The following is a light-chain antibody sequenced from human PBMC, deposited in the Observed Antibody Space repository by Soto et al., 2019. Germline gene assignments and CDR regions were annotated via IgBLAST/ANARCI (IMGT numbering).Light chain of an antibody. CDR1: QGISNY. Sequence: DIQVTQSPSAMSASVGSRLTISCRASQGISNYLAWYQQKPGKAPNTLIYDASSLKSGVPARFSGSGSGTEFTLTISSLQPDDFATYYCQQYNTYSTFGQGTRLEIK. V-gene: IGKV1-16*01. CDR3: QQYNTYST. CDR2: DAS. J-gene: IGKJ5*01.